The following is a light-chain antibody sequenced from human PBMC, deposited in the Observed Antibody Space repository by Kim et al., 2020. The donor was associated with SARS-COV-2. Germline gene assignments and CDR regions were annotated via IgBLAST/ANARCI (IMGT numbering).Light chain of an antibody. Sequence: RVIMSCTGSSSNIGAGYDVHWYQQVPGTAPKLLIYGNSNRPSGVPDRFSGSKSGTSASLAITGLQAEDEAHYYCQSYDSSLSGWVFGGGTQLTVL. CDR2: GNS. J-gene: IGLJ3*02. V-gene: IGLV1-40*01. CDR1: SSNIGAGYD. CDR3: QSYDSSLSGWV.